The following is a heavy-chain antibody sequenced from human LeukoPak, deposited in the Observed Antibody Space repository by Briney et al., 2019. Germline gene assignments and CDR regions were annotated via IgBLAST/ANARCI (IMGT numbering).Heavy chain of an antibody. J-gene: IGHJ6*03. D-gene: IGHD3-10*01. CDR2: IYFSGNT. CDR1: GVSIRSNSYY. V-gene: IGHV4-39*01. Sequence: SETLSLTCTVSGVSIRSNSYYWGWIRQPPGKGLEWIVSIYFSGNTYYNPSLKRPLTTSVDTSKNQFSLKLSSVTAADTAVYYCAPGSSRYYYYMDVWGKGTTVTVSS. CDR3: APGSSRYYYYMDV.